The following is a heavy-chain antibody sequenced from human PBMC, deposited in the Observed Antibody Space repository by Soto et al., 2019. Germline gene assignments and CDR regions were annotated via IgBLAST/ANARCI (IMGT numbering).Heavy chain of an antibody. CDR1: SSSSYY. CDR3: AKGKVAYDNSGLQYFYYFPMNV. D-gene: IGHD3-22*01. CDR2: ISGGGGTT. J-gene: IGHJ6*02. Sequence: SSSSYYWGWIRQPPGKGLEWVSVISGGGGTTYYADSVKGRFRISRDNSKNTLYLQMNSLRVEDTAVYYCAKGKVAYDNSGLQYFYYFPMNVWGQGTTVTVSS. V-gene: IGHV3-23*01.